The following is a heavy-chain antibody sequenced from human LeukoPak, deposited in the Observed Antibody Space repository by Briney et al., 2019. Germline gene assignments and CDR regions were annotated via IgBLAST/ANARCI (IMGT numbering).Heavy chain of an antibody. CDR1: GYTFTGYY. CDR2: LNPNGGVT. CDR3: AREDNWNYDY. V-gene: IGHV1-2*02. D-gene: IGHD1-7*01. J-gene: IGHJ4*02. Sequence: GASVKVSCKASGYTFTGYYMHWVRQAPGHGLEWMGWLNPNGGVTKYAQKFQGRVTMTRDTSISTAYMELSSLRSDDTAVYYCAREDNWNYDYWGQGTLVTVSS.